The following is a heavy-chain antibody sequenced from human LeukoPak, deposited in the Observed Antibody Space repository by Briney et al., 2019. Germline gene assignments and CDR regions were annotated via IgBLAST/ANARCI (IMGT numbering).Heavy chain of an antibody. V-gene: IGHV4-38-2*02. Sequence: PSETLSLTCTVSGYSISTGYYWDWIRQPPGKGLEWIGTFYHGGSTYYNPSLKSRVTISVDTSKNQFSLKLSSVTAADTAVYYCARLRGSGSSDYWGQGTLVTVSS. J-gene: IGHJ4*02. CDR2: FYHGGST. CDR3: ARLRGSGSSDY. CDR1: GYSISTGYY. D-gene: IGHD3-10*01.